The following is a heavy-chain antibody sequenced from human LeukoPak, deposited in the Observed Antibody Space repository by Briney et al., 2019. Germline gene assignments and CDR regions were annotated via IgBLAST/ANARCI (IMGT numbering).Heavy chain of an antibody. J-gene: IGHJ4*02. V-gene: IGHV3-30*18. CDR3: AKFLLAYYYDSSGQYIDY. Sequence: GRSLRLSCAASGFAFSSYGMHWVRQAPGKGLEWVAVISYDGSNKYYADSVKGRFTISRDNSKNTLYLQMNSLRAEDTAVYYCAKFLLAYYYDSSGQYIDYWGQGTLVTVSS. CDR2: ISYDGSNK. CDR1: GFAFSSYG. D-gene: IGHD3-22*01.